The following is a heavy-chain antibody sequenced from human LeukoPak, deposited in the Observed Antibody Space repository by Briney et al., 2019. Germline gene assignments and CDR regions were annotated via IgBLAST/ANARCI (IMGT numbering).Heavy chain of an antibody. CDR1: GYTHTELS. CDR2: FDPEDGET. Sequence: ASVKVSCKVSGYTHTELSMHWVRQAPGKGLEWMGGFDPEDGETIYAQKFQGRVTMTEDTSTDTAYMELSSLRSEDTAVYYCATGQTGTGEFYFDYWGQGTLVTVSS. CDR3: ATGQTGTGEFYFDY. J-gene: IGHJ4*02. D-gene: IGHD3-9*01. V-gene: IGHV1-24*01.